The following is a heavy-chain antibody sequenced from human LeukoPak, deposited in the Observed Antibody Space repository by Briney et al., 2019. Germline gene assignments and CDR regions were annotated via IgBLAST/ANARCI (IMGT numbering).Heavy chain of an antibody. V-gene: IGHV3-23*01. CDR1: GFTFSSYA. Sequence: GGSLRLSCAASGFTFSSYAMGWVRQGPGKGVDWVSPITGSGTNTYYADSVKGGFTISRENSKNTLYLQMNSLRAEDTAIYYCAQSRGGWFDPWGQGTLVTVSS. CDR2: ITGSGTNT. J-gene: IGHJ5*02. D-gene: IGHD3-16*01. CDR3: AQSRGGWFDP.